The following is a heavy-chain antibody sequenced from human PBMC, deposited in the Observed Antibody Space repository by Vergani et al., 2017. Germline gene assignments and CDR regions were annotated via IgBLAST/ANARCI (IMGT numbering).Heavy chain of an antibody. CDR3: ARDPDIVVVPAAPYYYYYYGIDV. CDR2: ISAYNGNT. Sequence: QVQLVQSGAEVKKPGASVKVSCKASGDTFTSYGISWVRQAPGQGLEWMGWISAYNGNTNYAQKLQGRVTMTTDTSTSTAYMELRSLRSDDTAVYYCARDPDIVVVPAAPYYYYYYGIDVWGQGTTVTVSS. J-gene: IGHJ6*02. CDR1: GDTFTSYG. D-gene: IGHD2-2*01. V-gene: IGHV1-18*04.